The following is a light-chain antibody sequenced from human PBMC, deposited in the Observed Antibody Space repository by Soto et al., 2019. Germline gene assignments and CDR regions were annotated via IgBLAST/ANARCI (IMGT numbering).Light chain of an antibody. V-gene: IGKV1-27*01. CDR3: QKYNSAPRALT. Sequence: DIQMTRSPSSLSASVGDRVTITCRASQGISNYLAWYQQKPGKVPKLLIYAASTLQSGVPSRFSGSGSGTDFTLTISSLQPEDVATYYCQKYNSAPRALTFGGGTKVDIK. CDR2: AAS. CDR1: QGISNY. J-gene: IGKJ4*01.